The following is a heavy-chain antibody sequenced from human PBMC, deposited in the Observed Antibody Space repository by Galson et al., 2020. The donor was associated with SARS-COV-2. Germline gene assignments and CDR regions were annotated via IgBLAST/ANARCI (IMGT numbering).Heavy chain of an antibody. CDR2: IYTSGST. J-gene: IGHJ5*02. CDR3: ARLSTVTRIGHWFDP. CDR1: GGSISSGSYY. Sequence: SETLSLTCTVSGGSISSGSYYWSWIRQPAGKGLEWIGRIYTSGSTNYNPSLKSRVTISVDTSKNQFSLKLSSVTAADTAVYYCARLSTVTRIGHWFDPWGQGTLVTVSS. V-gene: IGHV4-61*02. D-gene: IGHD4-17*01.